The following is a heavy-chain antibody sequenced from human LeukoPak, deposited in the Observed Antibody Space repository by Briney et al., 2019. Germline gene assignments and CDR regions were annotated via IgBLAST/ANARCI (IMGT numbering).Heavy chain of an antibody. Sequence: ASVKVSCTASGYSFTNFDINWVRQATGQGLEWMGWMNPNSGNKGYAQKFQGRVTMTMNTSITTAYMELSSLRSEDTAVYYCARGPQWRGDYYYMDVWGRGTTVTVSS. V-gene: IGHV1-8*01. CDR1: GYSFTNFD. J-gene: IGHJ6*03. CDR3: ARGPQWRGDYYYMDV. CDR2: MNPNSGNK. D-gene: IGHD6-19*01.